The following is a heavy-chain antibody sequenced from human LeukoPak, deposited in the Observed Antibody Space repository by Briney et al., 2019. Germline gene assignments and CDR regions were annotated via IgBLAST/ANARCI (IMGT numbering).Heavy chain of an antibody. V-gene: IGHV3-30*18. CDR3: AKDMRDPPAYYFDY. CDR2: ISFDGSDK. Sequence: GGSLRLSCEAFGFDFRNFGMHWVRQAPGKGLEWVAVISFDGSDKYYVDSVKGRFTISRDNSRNTLYLQMSSLRVEDRAVYYCAKDMRDPPAYYFDYWGQGTLVTVSS. CDR1: GFDFRNFG. J-gene: IGHJ4*02.